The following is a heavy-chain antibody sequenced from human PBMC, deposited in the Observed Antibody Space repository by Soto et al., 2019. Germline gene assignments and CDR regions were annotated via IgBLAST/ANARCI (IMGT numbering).Heavy chain of an antibody. J-gene: IGHJ6*01. CDR2: ISAYNGNT. CDR1: GYTFTSYG. V-gene: IGHV1-18*01. Sequence: GASVKVSCKASGYTFTSYGISWVRQAPGQGLEWMGWISAYNGNTNYAQTFQGRVTMTTDTSTSTVYMELRSLRSDDTAVYYCAREGVATYYYYGMDVWGQATPVTVSS. CDR3: AREGVATYYYYGMDV. D-gene: IGHD5-12*01.